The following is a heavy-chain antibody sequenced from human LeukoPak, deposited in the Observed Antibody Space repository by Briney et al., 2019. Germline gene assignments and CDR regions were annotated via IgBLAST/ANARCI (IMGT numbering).Heavy chain of an antibody. Sequence: TGGSLRLSCAASGFTFSSYWMHWVRQAPGKGLVWVSRIKSDGSTNYADSVKGRFTISRDNAKNTVSLQMNSPRAEDTGVYYCARAPSEIGGYYPEYFRHWGQGTLVTVSS. J-gene: IGHJ1*01. V-gene: IGHV3-74*01. CDR3: ARAPSEIGGYYPEYFRH. D-gene: IGHD3-22*01. CDR1: GFTFSSYW. CDR2: IKSDGST.